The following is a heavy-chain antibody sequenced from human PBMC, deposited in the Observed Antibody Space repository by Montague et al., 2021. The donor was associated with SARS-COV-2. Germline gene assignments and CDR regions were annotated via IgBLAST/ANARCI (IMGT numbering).Heavy chain of an antibody. V-gene: IGHV6-1*01. CDR3: ARTSASSDY. J-gene: IGHJ4*02. Sequence: CAISGDSVPRNSAAWNWIRQSPSRGLEWLGRTYYRSKWYNDYAVSVKSRITINPDASKNQISLQLNSVTPKDTAVYYCARTSASSDYWGQGTLVTVSS. CDR2: TYYRSKWYN. D-gene: IGHD1-26*01. CDR1: GDSVPRNSAA.